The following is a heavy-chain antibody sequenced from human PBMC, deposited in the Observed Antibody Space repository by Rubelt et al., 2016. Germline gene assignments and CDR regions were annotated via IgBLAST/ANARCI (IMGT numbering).Heavy chain of an antibody. CDR1: GYTFISYA. J-gene: IGHJ4*02. CDR2: INAGNGDT. CDR3: ARDEDY. Sequence: QVQLVQSGAEVKKPGASVKVSCKASGYTFISYAIHWVRQAPGQSLEWVGWINAGNGDTKYSERFQDRLTLTRNTSASSTDWELSNLRSEDTAVYYCARDEDYWGQGALVTVSS. V-gene: IGHV1-3*01.